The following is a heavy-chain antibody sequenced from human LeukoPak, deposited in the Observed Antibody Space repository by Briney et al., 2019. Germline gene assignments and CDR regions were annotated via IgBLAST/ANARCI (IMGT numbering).Heavy chain of an antibody. D-gene: IGHD1-26*01. J-gene: IGHJ4*02. CDR2: ISGSGGST. CDR1: GFTFSSYA. V-gene: IGHV3-23*01. Sequence: GGSLRLSCAASGFTFSSYAMSWVRQAPVKGLEWVSAISGSGGSTYYADSVKGRFTISRDNSKNTLYLQMNSLRAGETAVYYCAKDGSSIVGATTGFEYWGQGTLVTVSS. CDR3: AKDGSSIVGATTGFEY.